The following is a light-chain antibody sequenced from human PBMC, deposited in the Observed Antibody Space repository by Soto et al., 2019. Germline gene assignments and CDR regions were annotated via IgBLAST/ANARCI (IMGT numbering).Light chain of an antibody. CDR3: ATWDDSLNGLV. Sequence: QSVLTQPPSAAGTPGQRITISCSGSSSNLGTNSVNWYQHLPGTAPKLLIYSNDQRPSGVPDRFSGSKSGTSASLAISGLQSEDEADYYCATWDDSLNGLVFGTGTKLTVL. V-gene: IGLV1-44*01. J-gene: IGLJ1*01. CDR1: SSNLGTNS. CDR2: SND.